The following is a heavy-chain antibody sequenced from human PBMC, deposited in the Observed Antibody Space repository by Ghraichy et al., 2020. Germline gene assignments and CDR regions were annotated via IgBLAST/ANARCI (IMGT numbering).Heavy chain of an antibody. Sequence: GSLRLSCAASGFMFRSYWVTWVRQAPGKGLEWVANVKPDGGEKNYVGSVKGRFNISRDNGKKSLSLQMNSLRAEDTAVYYCAKCRGTTWNDALDVWGQGTMVTVSS. J-gene: IGHJ3*01. CDR1: GFMFRSYW. CDR2: VKPDGGEK. V-gene: IGHV3-7*02. CDR3: AKCRGTTWNDALDV. D-gene: IGHD1-1*01.